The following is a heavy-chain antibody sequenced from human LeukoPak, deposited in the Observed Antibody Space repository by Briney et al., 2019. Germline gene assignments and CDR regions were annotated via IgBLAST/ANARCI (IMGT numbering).Heavy chain of an antibody. CDR3: AKVRVDAYVSANDH. CDR2: ISYDGSIQ. V-gene: IGHV3-30*18. Sequence: GGSLRLSCAASGFTFSSFVMHWVRQAPGMGLEWVAVISYDGSIQYYAASVKGRFTISRDNSRNTLHLQMDILRAEDTARYYCAKVRVDAYVSANDHWGQGTLVTVSS. D-gene: IGHD3-16*01. J-gene: IGHJ4*02. CDR1: GFTFSSFV.